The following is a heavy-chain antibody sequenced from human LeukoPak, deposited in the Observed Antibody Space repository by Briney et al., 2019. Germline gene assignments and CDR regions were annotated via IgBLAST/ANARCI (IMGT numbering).Heavy chain of an antibody. Sequence: GGSLRLSCAASGFTFSSYSMNWVRQAPGKGLEWVSSISSSSYIYYADSVKGRFTISRDNAKNSLYLQMNSLRAEGTAVYYCARDLTFPPDAFDIWGQGTMVTVSS. CDR3: ARDLTFPPDAFDI. CDR2: ISSSSYI. CDR1: GFTFSSYS. V-gene: IGHV3-21*01. D-gene: IGHD2-21*01. J-gene: IGHJ3*02.